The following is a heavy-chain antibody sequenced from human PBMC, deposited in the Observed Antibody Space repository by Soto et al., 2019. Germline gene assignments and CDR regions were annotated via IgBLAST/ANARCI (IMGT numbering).Heavy chain of an antibody. Sequence: GGSLRLSCAASGFTFSSYAMSWVRQAPGKGLEWVSAISGSGSSTYYADSVKGRFTISRDNSKNTLYRRGTSLKAEDTTVYYCAKDIDYECYYGNDVWGQGTRVRVSS. J-gene: IGHJ6*02. CDR2: ISGSGSST. CDR3: AKDIDYECYYGNDV. CDR1: GFTFSSYA. D-gene: IGHD3-22*01. V-gene: IGHV3-23*01.